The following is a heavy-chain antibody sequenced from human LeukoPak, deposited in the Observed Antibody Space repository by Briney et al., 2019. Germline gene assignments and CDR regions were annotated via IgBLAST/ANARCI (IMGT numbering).Heavy chain of an antibody. CDR3: ARHPRDGYNSPYFYYGVAV. V-gene: IGHV4-59*08. J-gene: IGHJ6*02. D-gene: IGHD5-24*01. CDR2: IYYNAST. CDR1: GGSISRYY. Sequence: PSETLSLTCSVSGGSISRYYWSWVRQPPGKGLEWIGDIYYNASTNYNPSLKSRVTISVDTSKNKFSLKLSSLTAADTAVYYCARHPRDGYNSPYFYYGVAVWGHGTTVTVSS.